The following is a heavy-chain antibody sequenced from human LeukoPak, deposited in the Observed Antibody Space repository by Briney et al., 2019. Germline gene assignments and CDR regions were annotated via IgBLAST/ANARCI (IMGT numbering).Heavy chain of an antibody. CDR2: IYYSGRT. CDR1: GGSISSYY. D-gene: IGHD3-22*01. CDR3: ARGGEYYYHNRGYYYDY. Sequence: SETLSLTCTVSGGSISSYYWSWLRQPPGKGLEWIGYIYYSGRTFYNPSLKSRVTISVDTSKNQFSLKLSSVTAADTAVYFCARGGEYYYHNRGYYYDYWGQGNLVTVSS. J-gene: IGHJ4*02. V-gene: IGHV4-30-4*01.